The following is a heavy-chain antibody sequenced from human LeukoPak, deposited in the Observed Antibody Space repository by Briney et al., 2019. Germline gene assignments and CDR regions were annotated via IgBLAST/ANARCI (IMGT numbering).Heavy chain of an antibody. V-gene: IGHV3-23*01. Sequence: PGGSLRLSCAASGFTFSSYAMSWVRQAPGKGLEWVSAISGSGGNTYYADSVKGRFTISRDNSKNTLYLQMNSLRAEDTAVYYCAKRRHDSSGYYRYWGQGTLVTVSS. J-gene: IGHJ4*02. CDR2: ISGSGGNT. CDR3: AKRRHDSSGYYRY. D-gene: IGHD3-22*01. CDR1: GFTFSSYA.